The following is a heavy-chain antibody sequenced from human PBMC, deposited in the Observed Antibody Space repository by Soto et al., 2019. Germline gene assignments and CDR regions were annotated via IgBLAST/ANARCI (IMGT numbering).Heavy chain of an antibody. CDR1: GYTFTGYY. CDR2: ISAYNGNL. D-gene: IGHD1-20*01. CDR3: ERDGISGAEPFEI. J-gene: IGHJ3*02. V-gene: IGHV1-18*04. Sequence: ASVKVSCKASGYTFTGYYMHWVRQAPGQGLEWMGWISAYNGNLNYAQKIQGRVTMTTDASTTTAYMELRSLRSDDTAVYYCERDGISGAEPFEIWGQGTMVTVSS.